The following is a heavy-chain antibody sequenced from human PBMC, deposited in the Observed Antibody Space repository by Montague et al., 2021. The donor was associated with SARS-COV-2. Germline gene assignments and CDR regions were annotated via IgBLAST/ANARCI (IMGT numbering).Heavy chain of an antibody. J-gene: IGHJ5*02. CDR3: ARGLVGWFDP. CDR2: INHSGST. D-gene: IGHD3-9*01. V-gene: IGHV4-34*01. Sequence: SETLSLTCAVYGGSLSGYYWSWIRQPPGKGLEWIGEINHSGSTNXNPSLKSRVTISVDTSKNQFSLKLSSVTAADTAVYYCARGLVGWFDPWGQGTLVTVSS. CDR1: GGSLSGYY.